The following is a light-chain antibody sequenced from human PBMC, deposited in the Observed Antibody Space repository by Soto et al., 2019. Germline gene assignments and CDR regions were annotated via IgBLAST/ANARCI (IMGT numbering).Light chain of an antibody. V-gene: IGKV4-1*01. Sequence: DIVMTQSPDSLAVSLGERATINCKSSQSVLYSSNNKNYLAWYQQKPGQHPKLLIYWASTRESGVPDRFSGRGSGTDFTLTISTLQAEDVAVYYCQQYYGAPWTFGQGTKVEIK. J-gene: IGKJ1*01. CDR1: QSVLYSSNNKNY. CDR2: WAS. CDR3: QQYYGAPWT.